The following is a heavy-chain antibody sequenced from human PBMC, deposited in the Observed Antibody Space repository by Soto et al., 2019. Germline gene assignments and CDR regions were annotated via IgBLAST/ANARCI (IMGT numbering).Heavy chain of an antibody. D-gene: IGHD3-10*01. CDR1: GFTFSTYT. CDR3: AREYYGSGSYYPGGWFDP. V-gene: IGHV3-48*01. CDR2: ISSSSSTI. J-gene: IGHJ5*02. Sequence: EVQLVESGGGLVQPGGSLRLSCAASGFTFSTYTMNWVRQAPGKGLEWVSYISSSSSTIYYADSVKGRFTISRDNAKNSLYLQMNSLRVEDTAVYYCAREYYGSGSYYPGGWFDPWGQGTLVTVSS.